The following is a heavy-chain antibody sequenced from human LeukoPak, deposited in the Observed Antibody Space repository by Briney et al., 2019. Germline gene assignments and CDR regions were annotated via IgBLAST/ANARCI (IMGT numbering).Heavy chain of an antibody. CDR1: GGSISGADYY. V-gene: IGHV4-30-4*01. D-gene: IGHD6-19*01. CDR3: AKDLASIAVAGW. CDR2: IYCSGST. Sequence: SETLSLTCTVSGGSISGADYYWSWIRQPPGKGLEWIGYIYCSGSTFYNPSLKSRVTISIDTSRNHLSLKLSSVTAADTAVYYCAKDLASIAVAGWWGQGTLVTVSS. J-gene: IGHJ4*02.